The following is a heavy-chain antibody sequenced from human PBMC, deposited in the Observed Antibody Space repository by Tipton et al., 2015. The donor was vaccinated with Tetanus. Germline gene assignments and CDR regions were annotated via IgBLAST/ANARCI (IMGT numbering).Heavy chain of an antibody. V-gene: IGHV1-2*06. CDR1: GYTFTGYY. D-gene: IGHD3-22*01. J-gene: IGHJ6*02. Sequence: QLVQSGAEVKKPGASVKVSCKASGYTFTGYYMHWVRQAPGQGLEWMGRINPNSGGTNYAQKLQGRVTMTTDTSTSTAYMELRSLRSDDTAVYYRAREVGYYDSSGYFVDYYGMHVWGQGTTVTVSS. CDR3: AREVGYYDSSGYFVDYYGMHV. CDR2: INPNSGGT.